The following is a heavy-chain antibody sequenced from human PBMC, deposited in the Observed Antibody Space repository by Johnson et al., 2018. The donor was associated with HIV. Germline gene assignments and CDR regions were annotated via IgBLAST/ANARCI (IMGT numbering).Heavy chain of an antibody. CDR1: GFTFNNYA. V-gene: IGHV3-30-3*02. D-gene: IGHD3-10*01. CDR2: ISYDGSNK. CDR3: AKSTQAHILRESGAYGAFDI. J-gene: IGHJ3*02. Sequence: QVQLVESGGGVVQPGRSLRLSCAASGFTFNNYAMHWVRQAPGKGLEWVAVISYDGSNKYYADSVKGRFTISRDNSKNTVYLQMNSLRAEDTAVDYCAKSTQAHILRESGAYGAFDIWGQGTMVTVSS.